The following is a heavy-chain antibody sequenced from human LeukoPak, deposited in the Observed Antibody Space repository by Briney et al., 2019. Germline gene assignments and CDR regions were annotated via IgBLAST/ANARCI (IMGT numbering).Heavy chain of an antibody. V-gene: IGHV4-59*05. CDR3: ARRNSYDGGRDY. J-gene: IGHJ4*02. D-gene: IGHD3-22*01. CDR2: IYYSGST. CDR1: GGSISNYY. Sequence: SETLSLTCTVSGGSISNYYWSWIRQPPGKGLEWIGSIYYSGSTYYNPSLKSRVTISVDTSKNQFSLKLSSVTAADTAVYYCARRNSYDGGRDYWGQGTLVTVSS.